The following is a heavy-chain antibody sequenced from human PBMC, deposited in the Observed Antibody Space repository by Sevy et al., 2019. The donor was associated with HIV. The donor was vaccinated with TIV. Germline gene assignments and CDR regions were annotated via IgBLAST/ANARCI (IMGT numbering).Heavy chain of an antibody. J-gene: IGHJ4*02. D-gene: IGHD5-18*01. CDR1: GFTFSNYA. V-gene: IGHV3-23*01. CDR3: VKEVSQYSYSDY. Sequence: GGSLRLSCAASGFTFSNYAMSWVRQTPGKGLEWVSAISGSADATYYTDSVEGRFTISRDNSKNTVYLQMNSLRAEDTAVYYCVKEVSQYSYSDYWGQGTLVTVSS. CDR2: ISGSADAT.